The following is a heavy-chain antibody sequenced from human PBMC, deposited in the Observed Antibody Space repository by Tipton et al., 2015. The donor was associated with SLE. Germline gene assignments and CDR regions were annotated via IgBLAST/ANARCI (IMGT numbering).Heavy chain of an antibody. Sequence: TLSLTCTVSGGSISSYYWSWIRQPPGKGLEWIGYISYSGSTNYNPSLKRRVTISVDTAKNQFSLRLSSVTAADTAVYFCARHHSLLRRFDPWGQGTLVTVSS. CDR2: ISYSGST. CDR3: ARHHSLLRRFDP. J-gene: IGHJ5*02. D-gene: IGHD5-12*01. CDR1: GGSISSYY. V-gene: IGHV4-59*08.